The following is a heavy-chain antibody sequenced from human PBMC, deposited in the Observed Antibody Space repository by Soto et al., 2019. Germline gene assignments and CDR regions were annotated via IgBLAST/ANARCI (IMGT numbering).Heavy chain of an antibody. CDR2: IYYSGST. V-gene: IGHV4-59*01. CDR1: GGSISSYY. J-gene: IGHJ6*03. CDR3: ARATVTTYYYYYMDV. D-gene: IGHD4-17*01. Sequence: SETLSLTCTVSGGSISSYYWSWIRQPPGKGLEWIGYIYYSGSTNYNPSLKSRVTISVDTSKNQFSLKLSSVTAADTAVYYCARATVTTYYYYYMDVWGKGTTVHRLL.